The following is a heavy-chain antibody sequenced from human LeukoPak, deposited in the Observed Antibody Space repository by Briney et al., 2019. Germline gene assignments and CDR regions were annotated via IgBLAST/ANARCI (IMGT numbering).Heavy chain of an antibody. V-gene: IGHV4-34*01. CDR2: INHSGST. Sequence: SETLSLTCAVYGGSFCGYYWSWIRQPPGKGLEWIGEINHSGSTNYNPSLKSRVTISVDTSKNQFSLKLSSVTAADTAVYYCARRRSIYNYYYYYYMDVWGKGTTVTVSS. J-gene: IGHJ6*03. CDR3: ARRRSIYNYYYYYYMDV. D-gene: IGHD2-2*01. CDR1: GGSFCGYY.